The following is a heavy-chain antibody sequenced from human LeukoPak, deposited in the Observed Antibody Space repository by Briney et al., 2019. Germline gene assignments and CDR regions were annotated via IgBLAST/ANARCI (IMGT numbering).Heavy chain of an antibody. CDR3: ASMDIVVVVAATLIDASDI. Sequence: ASVKVSCKASGYTFTGYYMHWVRQAPGQVLEWMGWINPNNGGTNYAQKFQGRVTMTRDTSISTAYMELSRLRSDDTAVYYCASMDIVVVVAATLIDASDIWGQGTMVTVSS. CDR2: INPNNGGT. D-gene: IGHD2-15*01. V-gene: IGHV1-2*02. CDR1: GYTFTGYY. J-gene: IGHJ3*02.